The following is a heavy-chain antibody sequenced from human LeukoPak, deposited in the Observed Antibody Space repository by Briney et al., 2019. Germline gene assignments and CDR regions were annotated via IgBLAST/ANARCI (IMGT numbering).Heavy chain of an antibody. CDR2: ISNSGST. Sequence: PSETLSLTCTVSGGSISSYYWSWIRQPPGKGLEWIGYISNSGSTNYNPSLKSRVTISVDKSKNQFSLKLSSVTDADTAVYYCATCTTNCYGWFHVWGQGTMVTVSS. V-gene: IGHV4-59*03. CDR3: ATCTTNCYGWFHV. D-gene: IGHD2-2*01. J-gene: IGHJ3*01. CDR1: GGSISSYY.